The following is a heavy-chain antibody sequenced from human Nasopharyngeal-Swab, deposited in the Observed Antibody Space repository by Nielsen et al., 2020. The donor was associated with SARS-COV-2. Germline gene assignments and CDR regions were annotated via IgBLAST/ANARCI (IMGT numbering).Heavy chain of an antibody. Sequence: SETLSLTCTISGGSISSYYWSWIRQPPGKGLEWIGYVYYSGSPSYNPSLKSRVTISVDTSKNQFSLKLSSVTAADTAVYYCARGRAYCGGDCYSRFDYWGQGTLVTVSS. V-gene: IGHV4-59*13. D-gene: IGHD2-21*02. CDR1: GGSISSYY. CDR3: ARGRAYCGGDCYSRFDY. J-gene: IGHJ4*02. CDR2: VYYSGSP.